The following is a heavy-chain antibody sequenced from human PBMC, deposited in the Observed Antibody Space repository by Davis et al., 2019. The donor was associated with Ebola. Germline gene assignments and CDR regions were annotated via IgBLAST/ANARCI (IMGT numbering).Heavy chain of an antibody. CDR1: GFTFSDYY. Sequence: GESLKISCAASGFTFSDYYMSWIRQAPGKGLEWVSYISSSSSYTNYADSVKGRFTISRDNAKNSLYLQMNSLRAEDTAVYYCARDRHNRGSPDFDYWGQGTLVTGSS. D-gene: IGHD1-26*01. V-gene: IGHV3-11*06. CDR2: ISSSSSYT. J-gene: IGHJ4*02. CDR3: ARDRHNRGSPDFDY.